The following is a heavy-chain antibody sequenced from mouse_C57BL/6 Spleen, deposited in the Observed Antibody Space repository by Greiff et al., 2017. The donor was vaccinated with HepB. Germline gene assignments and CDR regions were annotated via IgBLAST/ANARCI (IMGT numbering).Heavy chain of an antibody. CDR1: GYTFTSYW. Sequence: QVQLQQSGAELVKPGASVKLSCKASGYTFTSYWMQWVKQRPGQGLEWIGEIDPSDSYTNYNQKFKGKATLTVDTSSSTAYMQLSSLTSEDSAVYYCARYYGSSSYFDYWGQGTTLTVSS. V-gene: IGHV1-50*01. J-gene: IGHJ2*01. CDR2: IDPSDSYT. D-gene: IGHD1-1*01. CDR3: ARYYGSSSYFDY.